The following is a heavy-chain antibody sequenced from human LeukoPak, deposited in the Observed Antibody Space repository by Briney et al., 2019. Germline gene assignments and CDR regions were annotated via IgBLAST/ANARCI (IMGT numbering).Heavy chain of an antibody. CDR2: INPSGGTT. D-gene: IGHD3-22*01. CDR3: AREYYYDSSGYWYYYGMDV. Sequence: ASVKFSCKASGYTFSSYYMHWVRQAPGQGPEWMGIINPSGGTTNYAQKFQGRVTITADESTSTAYMELSSLRSEDTAVYYCAREYYYDSSGYWYYYGMDVWGQGTTVTVSS. J-gene: IGHJ6*02. CDR1: GYTFSSYY. V-gene: IGHV1-46*01.